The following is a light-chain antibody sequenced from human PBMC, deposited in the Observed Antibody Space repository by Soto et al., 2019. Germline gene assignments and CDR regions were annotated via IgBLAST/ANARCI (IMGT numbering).Light chain of an antibody. V-gene: IGKV1-5*01. Sequence: DIQMTQSPSTLSASVGDRVSITCRASQSISSWLAWYQQKPGKAPKLLIYDASSLESGVPSRFSGSGSGTEFAHTISSLKPDDFATYYCHHYNSYSTFGQGTKVEIK. CDR3: HHYNSYST. CDR1: QSISSW. J-gene: IGKJ1*01. CDR2: DAS.